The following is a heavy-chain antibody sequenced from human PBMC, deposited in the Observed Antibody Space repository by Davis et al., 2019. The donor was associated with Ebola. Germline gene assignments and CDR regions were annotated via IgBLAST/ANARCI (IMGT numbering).Heavy chain of an antibody. CDR3: SRAGYMGYVASWLHP. V-gene: IGHV3-49*04. D-gene: IGHD5-12*01. CDR1: GFTFGDYA. CDR2: IRSNAYGGTT. Sequence: GGSLRLSCRGSGFTFGDYALSWVRQAPGKGLEWVGFIRSNAYGGTTEYAASVKGRFTISRDDVQSIAYLQVNSLKTEDTGVYYCSRAGYMGYVASWLHPWGQGTLVTVSS. J-gene: IGHJ5*02.